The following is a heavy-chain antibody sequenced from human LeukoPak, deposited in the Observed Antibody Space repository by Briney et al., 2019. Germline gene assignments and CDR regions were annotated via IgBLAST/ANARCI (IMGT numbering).Heavy chain of an antibody. D-gene: IGHD3-10*01. J-gene: IGHJ4*02. V-gene: IGHV4-61*02. CDR2: IYTSGNT. CDR1: GCSISSGSYY. CDR3: ARVMGGFTIDY. Sequence: SETLSLTCTVSGCSISSGSYYWSWIRQPAGKGLEWIGRIYTSGNTNYNPSLKSRVPISVDTSKNQFSLKLSSVTAADTAVYYCARVMGGFTIDYWGQGTLVTVSS.